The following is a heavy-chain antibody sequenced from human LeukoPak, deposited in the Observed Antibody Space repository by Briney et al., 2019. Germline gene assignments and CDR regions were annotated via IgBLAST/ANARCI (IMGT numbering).Heavy chain of an antibody. V-gene: IGHV4-34*01. CDR1: GGSFSGYY. Sequence: SETLSLTCAVYGGSFSGYYWSWIRQPPGKGLEWIGEINHSGSTDYNPSLKSRVTISVDTSKNQFSLKLSSVTAADTAVYYCARGRVVGAPVDYWGQGTLDTVSS. CDR2: INHSGST. D-gene: IGHD1-26*01. CDR3: ARGRVVGAPVDY. J-gene: IGHJ4*02.